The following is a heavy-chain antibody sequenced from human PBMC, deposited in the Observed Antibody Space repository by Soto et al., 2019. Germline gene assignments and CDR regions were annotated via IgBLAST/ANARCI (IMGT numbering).Heavy chain of an antibody. J-gene: IGHJ3*02. D-gene: IGHD3-9*01. CDR1: GFTFSSYW. CDR3: ASDILTGYYFSDAFDI. Sequence: GGSLRLSCAASGFTFSSYWMHWVRQAPGKGLVWVSRINSDGSSTSYADSVKGRFTISRDNAKNTLYLQMNSLRAEDTAVYYCASDILTGYYFSDAFDIWGQGTMVTVSS. V-gene: IGHV3-74*01. CDR2: INSDGSST.